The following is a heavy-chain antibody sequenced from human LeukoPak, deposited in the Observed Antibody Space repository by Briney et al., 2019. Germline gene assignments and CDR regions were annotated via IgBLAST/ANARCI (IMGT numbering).Heavy chain of an antibody. D-gene: IGHD1-26*01. Sequence: PSETLSLTCTISGDSISGSYWSWIRQPPGKGLEWIGYIYYTGSTDYNPSLKSRVTISLDASKNQFSLKVRSVTAADTAVYYCARGGSYSAYWGQGTLVTVSS. CDR1: GDSISGSY. CDR3: ARGGSYSAY. J-gene: IGHJ4*02. CDR2: IYYTGST. V-gene: IGHV4-59*01.